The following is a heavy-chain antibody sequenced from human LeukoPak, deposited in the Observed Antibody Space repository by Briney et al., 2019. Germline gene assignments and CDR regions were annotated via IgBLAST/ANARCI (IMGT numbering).Heavy chain of an antibody. J-gene: IGHJ5*02. CDR1: GFTFSSYS. V-gene: IGHV3-21*01. Sequence: GGSLRLSCAASGFTFSSYSMNWVRQAPGKGLEWVSSISSSSSYIYYADSVKVRFTISRDNAKNSLYLQMNSLRAEDTAVYYCARTHSSSWYGNWFDPWGQGTLVTVSS. CDR2: ISSSSSYI. D-gene: IGHD6-13*01. CDR3: ARTHSSSWYGNWFDP.